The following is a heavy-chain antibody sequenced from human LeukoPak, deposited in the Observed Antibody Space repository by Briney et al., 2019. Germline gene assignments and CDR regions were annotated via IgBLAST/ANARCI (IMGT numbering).Heavy chain of an antibody. V-gene: IGHV4-61*08. Sequence: SETLSLTCTVSGGSISSGDYYWSWIRQPPGKGLEWIGYIYYSGSTNYNPSLKSRVTISVDTSKNQFSLKLSSVTAADTAVYYCARVFDSSGYYYKFFWFDPWGQGTLVTVSS. CDR2: IYYSGST. D-gene: IGHD3-22*01. CDR1: GGSISSGDYY. CDR3: ARVFDSSGYYYKFFWFDP. J-gene: IGHJ5*02.